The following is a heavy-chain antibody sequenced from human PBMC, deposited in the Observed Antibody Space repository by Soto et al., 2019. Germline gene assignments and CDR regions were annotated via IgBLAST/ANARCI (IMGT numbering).Heavy chain of an antibody. J-gene: IGHJ1*01. CDR1: GGSISSSSYY. CDR3: AIPAIEYGDDPFQH. Sequence: SETLSLTCTVSGGSISSSSYYWGWIRQPPGKGLEWIGSIYYSGSTYYNPSLKSRVTISVDTSKNQFSLKLSSVTAADTAVYYCAIPAIEYGDDPFQHWGQGTLVTVSS. D-gene: IGHD4-17*01. V-gene: IGHV4-39*01. CDR2: IYYSGST.